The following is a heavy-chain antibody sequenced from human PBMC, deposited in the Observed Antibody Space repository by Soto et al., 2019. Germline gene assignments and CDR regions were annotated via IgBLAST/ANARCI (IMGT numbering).Heavy chain of an antibody. J-gene: IGHJ4*02. V-gene: IGHV1-69*06. CDR1: GGTFSTYI. D-gene: IGHD3-22*01. CDR3: AREDSSGYRFDS. Sequence: QVQLVQSGAEVKKPGSSVKVSCKVSGGTFSTYIISWVRQAPGHGLEWMGGIIPLFGAANYAQKFQGRVTITADKSTSTAYMEVSSLRSEDTAIYYCAREDSSGYRFDSWGQGTLVTVST. CDR2: IIPLFGAA.